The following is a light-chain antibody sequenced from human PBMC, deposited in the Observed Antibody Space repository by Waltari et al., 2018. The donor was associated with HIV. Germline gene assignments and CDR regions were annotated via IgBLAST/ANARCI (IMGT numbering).Light chain of an antibody. Sequence: QSVLTQPPSASGTPGQRVTISCSGSSSNIGRNTVNWYQQLPGTAPKLLIYSNNHRPSGVPDRFSGSKSGTSASLAISGLQSEDEADYYCAAWDGSLNGHVVFGGGTKLTVL. V-gene: IGLV1-44*01. J-gene: IGLJ2*01. CDR2: SNN. CDR1: SSNIGRNT. CDR3: AAWDGSLNGHVV.